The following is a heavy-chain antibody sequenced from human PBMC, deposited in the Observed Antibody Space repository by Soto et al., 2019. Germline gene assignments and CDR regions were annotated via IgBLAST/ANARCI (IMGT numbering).Heavy chain of an antibody. CDR1: GGSISSYY. CDR3: AIGTTHGYYSMDV. J-gene: IGHJ6*03. D-gene: IGHD3-22*01. CDR2: FYYSGLT. Sequence: QVQLQESGPGLVKPSETLSLTCAVSGGSISSYYWTWIRQPPGKGLEWIGYFYYSGLTTYNPSLKSPVTITMNTSKTQFSLKLTSATAADTAVYFSAIGTTHGYYSMDVWGRGTTVTVSS. V-gene: IGHV4-59*08.